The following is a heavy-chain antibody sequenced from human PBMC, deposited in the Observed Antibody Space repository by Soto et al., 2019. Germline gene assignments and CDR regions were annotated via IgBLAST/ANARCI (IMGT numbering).Heavy chain of an antibody. V-gene: IGHV1-2*04. CDR1: GYTFTGYC. D-gene: IGHD6-19*01. CDR3: ARVKGSGSLNWFDP. J-gene: IGHJ5*02. Sequence: ASVKVSCKASGYTFTGYCMHWVRQAPGQGLEWMGWINPNSGGTNYAQKFQGWVTMTRDTSTSTVYMELGSLRSDDTAVYYRARVKGSGSLNWFDPWGQGTPVTVSS. CDR2: INPNSGGT.